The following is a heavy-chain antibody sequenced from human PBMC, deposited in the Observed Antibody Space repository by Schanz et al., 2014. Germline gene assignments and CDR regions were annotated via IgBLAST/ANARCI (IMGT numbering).Heavy chain of an antibody. CDR2: IKRDGSEK. V-gene: IGHV3-7*02. CDR1: GFTFSNYW. Sequence: EVHLLESGGGLVQPGGSLRLSCVASGFTFSNYWMTWVRQAPGKGLEWVANIKRDGSEKNYLDSVKGRFTISRDNAKNSLFLQMNSLRAEDTAVYYCLAPDYGMDVWGQGTTVTVSS. CDR3: LAPDYGMDV. J-gene: IGHJ6*02.